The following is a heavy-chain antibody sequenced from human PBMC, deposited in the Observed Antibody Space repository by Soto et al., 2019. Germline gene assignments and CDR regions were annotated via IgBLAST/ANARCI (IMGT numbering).Heavy chain of an antibody. CDR3: GAGRYWGQLLVASNPNGFDP. Sequence: QMQLVQSGLEVKKPGTSVKVSCKASGFTFSSSAVQWVRQARGQRLEWIGWIVVGSGNTNYAQKFQERATIPRDMSTSTAYRGRSSLSSEDTPVYYGGAGRYWGQLLVASNPNGFDPWGRGTLFTVS. CDR1: GFTFSSSA. J-gene: IGHJ5*02. CDR2: IVVGSGNT. D-gene: IGHD2-2*01. V-gene: IGHV1-58*01.